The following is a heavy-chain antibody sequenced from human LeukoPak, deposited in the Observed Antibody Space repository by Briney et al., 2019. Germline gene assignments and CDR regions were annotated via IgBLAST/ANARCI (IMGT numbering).Heavy chain of an antibody. J-gene: IGHJ4*02. D-gene: IGHD5-12*01. Sequence: PGGSLRLSYAASGFTFSSYNINWVRQPPGKGLEWLSSISTGSNYIYYADSVRGRFTISRDNAINTLYLQMNSLRPDDTALYYCARVVKGGYDYWGQGTRVTVSS. CDR2: ISTGSNYI. V-gene: IGHV3-21*01. CDR3: ARVVKGGYDY. CDR1: GFTFSSYN.